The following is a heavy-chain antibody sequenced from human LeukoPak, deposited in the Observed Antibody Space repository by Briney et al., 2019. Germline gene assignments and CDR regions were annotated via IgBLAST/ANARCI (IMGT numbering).Heavy chain of an antibody. V-gene: IGHV4-34*01. CDR1: GGPFSGYY. J-gene: IGHJ6*02. Sequence: SETLSLTCAVYGGPFSGYYWSWIRQPPGKGLEWIGEINHSGSTNYNPSLKSRVTISVDTSKNQFSLKLSSVTAADTAVYYCARERYCSSTSCYGGSYYYYGMDVWGQGTTVTVSS. D-gene: IGHD2-2*01. CDR2: INHSGST. CDR3: ARERYCSSTSCYGGSYYYYGMDV.